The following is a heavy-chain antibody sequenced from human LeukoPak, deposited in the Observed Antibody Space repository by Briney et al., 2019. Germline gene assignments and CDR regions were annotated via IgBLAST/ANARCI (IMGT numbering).Heavy chain of an antibody. V-gene: IGHV3-7*03. CDR1: GFTFTTYW. CDR2: INQDGSAK. CDR3: GRDGYNYEEFFDY. J-gene: IGHJ4*02. Sequence: GGSLRLSCAASGFTFTTYWMTWVRQAPGKGLEWVANINQDGSAKYYVDSMKGRFTISRDNAKNSLYLQMNSLRAEDTALYYCGRDGYNYEEFFDYWGQGTLVTVSS. D-gene: IGHD5-24*01.